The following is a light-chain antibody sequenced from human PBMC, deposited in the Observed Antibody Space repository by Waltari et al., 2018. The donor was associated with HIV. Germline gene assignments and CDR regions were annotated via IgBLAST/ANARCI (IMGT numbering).Light chain of an antibody. J-gene: IGLJ3*02. V-gene: IGLV1-44*01. CDR1: SPNIGSNT. CDR2: SND. CDR3: ATWDDSLNGPR. Sequence: QSVLTQPPSASGTPGQRVTISCSGSSPNIGSNTVNWYQQLPGTAPKLLIYSNDQRPSGVPDRFSGSKSGTSASLAIRGLQSEDEAYYYCATWDDSLNGPRFGGGTKLTVL.